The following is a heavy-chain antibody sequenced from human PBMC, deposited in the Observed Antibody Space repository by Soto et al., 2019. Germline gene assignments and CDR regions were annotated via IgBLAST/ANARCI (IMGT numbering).Heavy chain of an antibody. CDR1: GGTFSSYA. Sequence: EASVKVSCKASGGTFSSYAISWVRQAPGQGLEWMGGIIPIFGTANYAQKFQGRVTITADESTSTAYMELSSLRSEDTAVCYCARSPHDYGDYVSGCLYYWGQGTLVTVSS. V-gene: IGHV1-69*13. D-gene: IGHD4-17*01. J-gene: IGHJ4*02. CDR3: ARSPHDYGDYVSGCLYY. CDR2: IIPIFGTA.